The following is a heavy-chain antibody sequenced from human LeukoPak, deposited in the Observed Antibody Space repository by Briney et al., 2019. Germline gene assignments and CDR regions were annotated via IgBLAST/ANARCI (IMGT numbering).Heavy chain of an antibody. CDR2: IYYSGST. Sequence: SETLSLTCTVSGGSISSSSYYWGWIRQPPGKGLEWIGSIYYSGSTYYNPSLKSQVTISVDTSKNQFSLKLSSVTAADTAVYYCARVGRGYNWNYLKRDAFDIWGQGTMVTVSS. J-gene: IGHJ3*02. CDR3: ARVGRGYNWNYLKRDAFDI. D-gene: IGHD1-7*01. V-gene: IGHV4-39*01. CDR1: GGSISSSSYY.